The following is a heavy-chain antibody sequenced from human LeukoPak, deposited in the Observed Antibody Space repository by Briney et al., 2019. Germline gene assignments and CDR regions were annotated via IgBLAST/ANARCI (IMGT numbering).Heavy chain of an antibody. Sequence: GGSLRLSCAASGFTFSSYAMSWVRQAPGEGLEWVSAIRGSGDRTHYADSVKGRFTISRDNSQNTLYLQVNSLRIEDTAVYYCAKDFRWYYFDYWGQGTLVTVSS. CDR1: GFTFSSYA. CDR3: AKDFRWYYFDY. J-gene: IGHJ4*02. V-gene: IGHV3-23*01. D-gene: IGHD6-13*01. CDR2: IRGSGDRT.